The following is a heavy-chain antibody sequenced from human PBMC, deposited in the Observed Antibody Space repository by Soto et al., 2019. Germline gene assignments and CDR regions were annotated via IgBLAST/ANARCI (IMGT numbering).Heavy chain of an antibody. V-gene: IGHV3-74*01. J-gene: IGHJ6*02. Sequence: SLRLSCAASGFTFSSYWMHWVRQAPGKGLVWVSRINSDGSSTSYADSVKGRFTISRDNAKNTLYLQMNSLRAEDTAVYYCARAPPGGASITIYGMDVWGQGTTVTVS. CDR1: GFTFSSYW. CDR2: INSDGSST. D-gene: IGHD3-9*01. CDR3: ARAPPGGASITIYGMDV.